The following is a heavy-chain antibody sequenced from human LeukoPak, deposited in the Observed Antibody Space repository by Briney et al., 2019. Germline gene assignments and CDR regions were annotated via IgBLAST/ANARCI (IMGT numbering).Heavy chain of an antibody. CDR3: ARLRRNSDRSGYYYYYDY. CDR2: ISVGSNYI. D-gene: IGHD3-22*01. CDR1: GYTFSSYS. Sequence: KTGGSLRLSCAASGYTFSSYSINWVRQAPGKGLEWVSSISVGSNYICYADSVRGRFSISRDDARNSLYLQMDSLRGDDTAVYYCARLRRNSDRSGYYYYYDYWGQGTLVTVSS. V-gene: IGHV3-21*01. J-gene: IGHJ4*02.